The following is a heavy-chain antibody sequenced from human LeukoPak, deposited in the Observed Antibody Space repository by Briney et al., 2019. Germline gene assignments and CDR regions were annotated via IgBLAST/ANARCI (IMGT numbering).Heavy chain of an antibody. CDR1: GFTFSSYA. CDR3: ARSDYGGKSDAFDI. V-gene: IGHV3-30-3*01. D-gene: IGHD4-23*01. J-gene: IGHJ3*02. Sequence: GGSLRLSCAASGFTFSSYAMHWVRQAPGKGLEWVAVISYDGSNKYYADSVKGRFTISRDNSKNTLYLQMNSLRAEDTAVYYCARSDYGGKSDAFDIWGQGTMVTVSS. CDR2: ISYDGSNK.